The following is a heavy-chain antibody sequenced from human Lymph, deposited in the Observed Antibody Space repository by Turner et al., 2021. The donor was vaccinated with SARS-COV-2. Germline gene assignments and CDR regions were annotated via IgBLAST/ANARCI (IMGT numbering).Heavy chain of an antibody. CDR2: FEAEDGKK. CDR1: GYTLTELS. D-gene: IGHD6-19*01. J-gene: IGHJ6*02. CDR3: AKDRRSGGPHDYDYTIDI. V-gene: IGHV1-24*01. Sequence: QVQLVQSGAAVRKPGASVQVSCKVSGYTLTELSMHWVRQAPGKGLEWMGGFEAEDGKKSYEQKFQGRVTRTEDTSTDKAYMELSRQRTEDTAVDNCAKDRRSGGPHDYDYTIDIWGQGTTVTVSS.